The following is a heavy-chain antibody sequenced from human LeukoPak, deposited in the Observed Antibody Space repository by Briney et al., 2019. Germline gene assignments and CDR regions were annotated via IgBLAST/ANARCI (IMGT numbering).Heavy chain of an antibody. V-gene: IGHV3-33*01. J-gene: IGHJ4*02. D-gene: IGHD5-12*01. CDR2: IWYDGSNK. CDR1: GFAFSSYG. CDR3: ARGGGYDYYWLAGWDY. Sequence: GGSLRLSCAASGFAFSSYGMHWVRQAPGKGLEWVAVIWYDGSNKYYADSVKGRFTISRDNSKNTLYLQMNSLRAEDTAVYYCARGGGYDYYWLAGWDYWGQGTLVTVSS.